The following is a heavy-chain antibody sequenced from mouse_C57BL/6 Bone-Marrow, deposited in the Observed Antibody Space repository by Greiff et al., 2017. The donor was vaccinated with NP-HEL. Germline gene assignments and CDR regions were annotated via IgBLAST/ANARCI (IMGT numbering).Heavy chain of an antibody. Sequence: EVQLQQSGAELVRPGASVKLSCTASGFNIKDDYMHWVKQRPEQGLEWIGWIDPENGDTEYASKFQGKATITADTSSNTAYLQLSSLTSEDTAVYYYTRVPTVVSMGYWGQGTSVTVSS. V-gene: IGHV14-4*01. D-gene: IGHD1-1*01. CDR2: IDPENGDT. CDR1: GFNIKDDY. J-gene: IGHJ4*01. CDR3: TRVPTVVSMGY.